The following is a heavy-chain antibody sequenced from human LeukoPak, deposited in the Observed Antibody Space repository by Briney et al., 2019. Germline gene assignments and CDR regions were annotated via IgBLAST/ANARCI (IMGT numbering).Heavy chain of an antibody. CDR3: AKDMSGGDCPDY. CDR2: ISYDGSDK. J-gene: IGHJ4*02. V-gene: IGHV3-30*04. CDR1: GITFSSYA. D-gene: IGHD2-21*02. Sequence: PGGSLRLSCAASGITFSSYAMHWVRQAPGKGLEWVAVISYDGSDKGYAKSVKGRFTISRDNSKNTLYLQMNSLRAEDTAVYYCAKDMSGGDCPDYWGQGTLVTVSS.